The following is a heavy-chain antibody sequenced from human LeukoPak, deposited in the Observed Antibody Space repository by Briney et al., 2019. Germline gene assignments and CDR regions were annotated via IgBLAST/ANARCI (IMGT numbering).Heavy chain of an antibody. CDR1: GFTFSSYA. V-gene: IGHV3-23*01. CDR3: AKDFRGYCSGGSCYSDC. J-gene: IGHJ4*02. D-gene: IGHD2-15*01. CDR2: ISGSGGTT. Sequence: GGSLRLSCAASGFTFSSYAMSWVRQAPGKGLEWVSGISGSGGTTYYADSVKGRFTISSDNSKNALYLQMNSLRAEDTAVYYCAKDFRGYCSGGSCYSDCWGQGTLVTVSS.